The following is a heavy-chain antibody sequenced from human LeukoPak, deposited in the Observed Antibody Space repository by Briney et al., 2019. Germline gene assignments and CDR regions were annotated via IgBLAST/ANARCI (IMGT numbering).Heavy chain of an antibody. CDR2: IYYSGST. CDR3: ARHVVRAYDSSGYNAFDI. CDR1: GGSISSYY. Sequence: SETLSLTCTVSGGSISSYYWGWIRQPPGKGLEWIGYIYYSGSTNYNPSLKSRVTISVDTSKNQFSLKLSSVTAADTAVYYCARHVVRAYDSSGYNAFDIWGQGTMVTVSS. J-gene: IGHJ3*02. D-gene: IGHD3-22*01. V-gene: IGHV4-59*08.